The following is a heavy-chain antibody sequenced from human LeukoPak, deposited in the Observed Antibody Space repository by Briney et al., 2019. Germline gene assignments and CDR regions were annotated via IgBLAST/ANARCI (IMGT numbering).Heavy chain of an antibody. J-gene: IGHJ3*02. Sequence: GESLKISCKGSGYSFSSSWIGWVRQMPGKALEWMGIIYPGDSDTRYSPSFQGQVTISAGKSISTAYMQWSSLKASDTAMYYCARQGGTWSAFNIWGQGTMVTVSP. CDR3: ARQGGTWSAFNI. D-gene: IGHD3-3*01. V-gene: IGHV5-51*01. CDR2: IYPGDSDT. CDR1: GYSFSSSW.